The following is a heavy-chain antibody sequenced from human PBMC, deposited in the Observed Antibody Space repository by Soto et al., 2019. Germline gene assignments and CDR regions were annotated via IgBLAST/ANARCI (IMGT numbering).Heavy chain of an antibody. V-gene: IGHV4-59*01. D-gene: IGHD2-15*01. Sequence: SETLSLTCTVSGGSMSSYYWSWIRQPPGKGLEWIGYIYYSGSTNYNPSLKSRVTISIDTSKNQFSLKLSSVTAADTAVYYCAREASIALFDPWGQGTLVTVSS. CDR2: IYYSGST. CDR3: AREASIALFDP. CDR1: GGSMSSYY. J-gene: IGHJ5*02.